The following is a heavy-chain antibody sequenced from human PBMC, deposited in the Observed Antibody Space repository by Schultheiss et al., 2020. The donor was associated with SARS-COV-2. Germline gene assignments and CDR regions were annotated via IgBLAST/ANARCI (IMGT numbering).Heavy chain of an antibody. D-gene: IGHD2-2*02. V-gene: IGHV4-59*12. CDR1: GGSISSYY. J-gene: IGHJ4*02. CDR2: IYYSGST. CDR3: AREDELLYSDY. Sequence: SETLSLTCTVSGGSISSYYWSWIRQPPGKGLEWIGYIYYSGSTYYNPSLKSLVTISVDTSKNQFSLKLSSVTAADTAVYYCAREDELLYSDYWGQGTLVTVSS.